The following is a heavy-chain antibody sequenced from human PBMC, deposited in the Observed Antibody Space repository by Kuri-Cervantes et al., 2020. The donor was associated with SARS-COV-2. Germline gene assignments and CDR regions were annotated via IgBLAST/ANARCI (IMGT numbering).Heavy chain of an antibody. CDR2: ISAYNGNT. V-gene: IGHV1-18*04. Sequence: ASVKVFCKASGYTFTSYGISWVRQAPGQGLEWMGWISAYNGNTNYAQKLQGRVTMTTDTSTSTAYMELRSLRSDDTAVYYCARVPYSPLRRDDYYYDSSVPWYYYYGMDVWGQGTTVTVSS. CDR1: GYTFTSYG. J-gene: IGHJ6*02. D-gene: IGHD3-22*01. CDR3: ARVPYSPLRRDDYYYDSSVPWYYYYGMDV.